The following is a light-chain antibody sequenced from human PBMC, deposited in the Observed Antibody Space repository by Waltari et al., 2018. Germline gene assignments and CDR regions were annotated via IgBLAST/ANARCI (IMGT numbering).Light chain of an antibody. J-gene: IGLJ2*01. Sequence: QSVLTQPPSASGTPGQRVTISCSGSSSNIGSNVVNWYQQVPGTTPKLLIYRNDQRPAGVPDRFSGSKSGTSASLDISGFRSEDEADYYCTAWDDKLGGRWEFGGGTKLTVL. CDR2: RND. CDR3: TAWDDKLGGRWE. V-gene: IGLV1-47*01. CDR1: SSNIGSNV.